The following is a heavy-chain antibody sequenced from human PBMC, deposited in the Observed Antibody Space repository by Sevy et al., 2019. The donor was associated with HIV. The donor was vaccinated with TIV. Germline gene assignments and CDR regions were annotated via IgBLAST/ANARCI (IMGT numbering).Heavy chain of an antibody. J-gene: IGHJ6*02. D-gene: IGHD2-15*01. CDR2: IWYDGSNK. V-gene: IGHV3-33*01. Sequence: GGSLRLSCAASGFTFSSYGMHWVRQAPGKGLEWVAVIWYDGSNKYYADSVKGRFTISRDNSKNTLYLQMNSLRAEDTAVYYCARGGSRSVGMDVWCQGTTVTVSS. CDR1: GFTFSSYG. CDR3: ARGGSRSVGMDV.